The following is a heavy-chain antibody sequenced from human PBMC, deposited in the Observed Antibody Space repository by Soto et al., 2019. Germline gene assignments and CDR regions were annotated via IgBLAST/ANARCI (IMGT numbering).Heavy chain of an antibody. CDR1: GGSISSSSYY. CDR2: IYYSGST. CDR3: AKGGSGSYSHAFDI. D-gene: IGHD3-10*01. V-gene: IGHV4-39*01. Sequence: SETLSLTCTVSGGSISSSSYYWGWIRQPPGKGLEWIGSIYYSGSTYYNPSLKSRVTISVDTSKNQFSLKLSSVTAADTAVYYCAKGGSGSYSHAFDILGQGTMVTGSS. J-gene: IGHJ3*02.